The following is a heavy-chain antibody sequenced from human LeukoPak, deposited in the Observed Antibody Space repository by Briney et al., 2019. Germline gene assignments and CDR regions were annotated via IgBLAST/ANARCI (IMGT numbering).Heavy chain of an antibody. J-gene: IGHJ4*02. CDR3: ARLFNFYGSGTYYPFDS. Sequence: GGSLRLSCAASGFTFPDYGMSWVRLAPGKGLEWVSGVDLNGGSTHYADSVKGRFTISRDNAKNSLHLQMNTLRAEDTALYYCARLFNFYGSGTYYPFDSWGQGALVTVSS. CDR2: VDLNGGST. D-gene: IGHD3-10*01. CDR1: GFTFPDYG. V-gene: IGHV3-20*04.